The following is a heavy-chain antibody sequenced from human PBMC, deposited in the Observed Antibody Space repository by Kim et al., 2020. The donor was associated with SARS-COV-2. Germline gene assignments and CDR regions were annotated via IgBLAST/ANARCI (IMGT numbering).Heavy chain of an antibody. CDR1: GDTFRSYS. J-gene: IGHJ6*02. Sequence: ASVKVSCKASGDTFRSYSMNWVRQAPGQGLEWMGWINTNTGNPTYAQGFTGRFVFSLDTSVSTAYLQISSLKAEDTAVYYFTKGGGGIGENYSYGMDVWGQGTTVTVSS. V-gene: IGHV7-4-1*02. CDR3: TKGGGGIGENYSYGMDV. CDR2: INTNTGNP. D-gene: IGHD1-26*01.